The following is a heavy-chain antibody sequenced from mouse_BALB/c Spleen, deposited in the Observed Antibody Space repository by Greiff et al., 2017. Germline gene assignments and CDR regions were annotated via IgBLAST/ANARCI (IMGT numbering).Heavy chain of an antibody. V-gene: IGHV10-1*02. CDR2: IRSKSNNYAT. CDR1: GFTFNTYA. Sequence: EVQLQESGGGLVQPKGSLKLSCAASGFTFNTYAMNWVRQAPGKGLEWVARIRSKSNNYATYYADSVKDRFTISRDDSQSMLYLQMNNLKTEDTAMYYCVRSTMIYWYFDVWGAGTTVTVSS. J-gene: IGHJ1*01. D-gene: IGHD2-4*01. CDR3: VRSTMIYWYFDV.